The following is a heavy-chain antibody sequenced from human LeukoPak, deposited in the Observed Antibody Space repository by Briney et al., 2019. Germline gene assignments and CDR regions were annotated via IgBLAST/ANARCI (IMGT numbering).Heavy chain of an antibody. CDR3: ARLWGYSTSWYVY. V-gene: IGHV5-10-1*01. Sequence: GESLKISCKASGYSFTSYWISWVRQMPGKGLGWMGRIDPSDSYTSYSPSFQGHVSISADKSISTAYLQWSSLKASDTAMYYCARLWGYSTSWYVYWGQGTLVTVSS. J-gene: IGHJ4*02. CDR2: IDPSDSYT. CDR1: GYSFTSYW. D-gene: IGHD6-13*01.